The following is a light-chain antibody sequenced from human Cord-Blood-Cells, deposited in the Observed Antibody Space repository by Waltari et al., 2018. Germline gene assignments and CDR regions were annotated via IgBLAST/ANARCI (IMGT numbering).Light chain of an antibody. CDR1: SSDVVSYNG. CDR2: EVS. Sequence: QSALTQPPSVSGSPGQSLTISCTGTSSDVVSYNGTSWYQQPPGTAPKLMIYEVSNRPSGVPDRFSGSKSGNTASLTISGLQAEDEADYYCSSYTSSSTFVFGTGTKVTVL. V-gene: IGLV2-18*02. CDR3: SSYTSSSTFV. J-gene: IGLJ1*01.